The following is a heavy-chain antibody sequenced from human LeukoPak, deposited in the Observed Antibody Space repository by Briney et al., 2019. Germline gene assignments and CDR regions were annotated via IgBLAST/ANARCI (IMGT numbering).Heavy chain of an antibody. CDR2: ISGYNGNT. CDR3: ARDMGTSFCTNGVCYVEAFDI. J-gene: IGHJ3*02. CDR1: GYTFTSYG. D-gene: IGHD2-8*01. V-gene: IGHV1-18*01. Sequence: ASVKVSCKASGYTFTSYGIIWVRQAPGQGLEWMGWISGYNGNTNYAQKLQGRVTMTTDTSTSTAYMELRSLRSDDTAVYYCARDMGTSFCTNGVCYVEAFDIWGQGTMVTVSS.